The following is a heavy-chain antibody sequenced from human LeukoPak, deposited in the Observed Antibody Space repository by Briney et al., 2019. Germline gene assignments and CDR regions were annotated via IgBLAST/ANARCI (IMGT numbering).Heavy chain of an antibody. D-gene: IGHD2-8*01. V-gene: IGHV1-18*01. CDR1: GYTFTSYG. CDR2: ISAYNGNT. Sequence: GASVKVSCKASGYTFTSYGISWVRQAPGQGLEWMGWISAYNGNTNYAQKLQGRVTITTDTSTSTAYMELRSLRSDDTAVYYCVREPVLMVYAGWGQETLVTVSS. J-gene: IGHJ4*02. CDR3: VREPVLMVYAG.